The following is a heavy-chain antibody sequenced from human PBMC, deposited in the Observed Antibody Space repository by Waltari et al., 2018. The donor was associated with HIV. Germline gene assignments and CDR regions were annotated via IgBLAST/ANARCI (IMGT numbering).Heavy chain of an antibody. Sequence: EVQLVQPGAEVKKPGESLQISCKSSGYNFSTNWHGWVRQMTGKGLELMGIVQPGDADTRYSPSFQGQVTISADKSISTAFLQWSSLKASDTAMYYCARGLPKQWLAYFDYWGQGTLVTVSS. D-gene: IGHD6-19*01. CDR2: VQPGDADT. CDR3: ARGLPKQWLAYFDY. V-gene: IGHV5-51*01. J-gene: IGHJ4*02. CDR1: GYNFSTNW.